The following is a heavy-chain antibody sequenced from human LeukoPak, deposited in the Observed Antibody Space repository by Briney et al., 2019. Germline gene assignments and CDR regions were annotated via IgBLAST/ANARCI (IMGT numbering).Heavy chain of an antibody. CDR1: GFPLTGYY. CDR3: ARIAADYYDMSGSKQGAFDI. V-gene: IGHV1-2*02. J-gene: IGHJ3*02. CDR2: ITPNSGGT. D-gene: IGHD3-22*01. Sequence: ASVKVSCKASGFPLTGYYLHWVRQAPGQGLEWMGWITPNSGGTNYAQKFQGRVTLTRDTSISTVYMELNSLRSDDTAVYYCARIAADYYDMSGSKQGAFDIWGQGTLVTISS.